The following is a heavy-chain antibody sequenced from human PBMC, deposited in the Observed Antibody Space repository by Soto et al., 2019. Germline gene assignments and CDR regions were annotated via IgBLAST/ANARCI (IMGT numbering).Heavy chain of an antibody. V-gene: IGHV3-64*01. Sequence: EVQLVESGGGLAQPGGSLRLSCAASGFTFSSYAMHWVRQAPGKGLEYVSAISSNGGSTYYANSVKGRFTISRDNSKNTLYLQMGSLRAEDMAVYYCAASIRGVTTGWFDPWGQGTLVTVSS. CDR3: AASIRGVTTGWFDP. J-gene: IGHJ5*02. CDR2: ISSNGGST. CDR1: GFTFSSYA. D-gene: IGHD4-17*01.